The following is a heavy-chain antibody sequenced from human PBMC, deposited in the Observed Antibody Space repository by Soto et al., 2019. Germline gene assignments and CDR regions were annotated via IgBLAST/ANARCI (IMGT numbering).Heavy chain of an antibody. Sequence: QVQLQESGPGLVKTSQTLSLTCTVSGGSINSDDSYWSWLRQPPGRGLEWIGYIYDRETTYYNPSLKSRVTISVATSKNQFSLKLNSVTAADTAVYYCARDRQSEIVAMLASNGMDVWGQGTTVIVSS. CDR3: ARDRQSEIVAMLASNGMDV. CDR1: GGSINSDDSY. D-gene: IGHD5-12*01. V-gene: IGHV4-30-4*01. J-gene: IGHJ6*02. CDR2: IYDRETT.